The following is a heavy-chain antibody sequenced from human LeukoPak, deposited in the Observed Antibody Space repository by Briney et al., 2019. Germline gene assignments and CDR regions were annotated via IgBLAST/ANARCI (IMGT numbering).Heavy chain of an antibody. Sequence: SETLSLTCTVSGGSISSGDYYWSWIRQPPGKGLEWIGYIYYSGSTYYNPSLKSRVTISVDTSKNQFSLKLSSATAADTAVYYCARGLLLYWYFDLWGRGTLVTVSS. CDR3: ARGLLLYWYFDL. V-gene: IGHV4-30-4*01. CDR2: IYYSGST. J-gene: IGHJ2*01. CDR1: GGSISSGDYY. D-gene: IGHD2-15*01.